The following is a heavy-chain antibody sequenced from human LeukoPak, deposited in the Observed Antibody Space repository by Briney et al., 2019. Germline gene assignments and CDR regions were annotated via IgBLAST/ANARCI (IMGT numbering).Heavy chain of an antibody. CDR1: GFTFSSYG. D-gene: IGHD3-10*01. V-gene: IGHV3-23*01. CDR3: AKSGSGSYSYYYYYMDV. J-gene: IGHJ6*03. Sequence: PGGSLRLSCAASGFTFSSYGMHWVRQAPGKGLEWVSAISGSGGSTYYADSVKGRFTISRDNSKNTLYLQMNSLRAEDTAVYYCAKSGSGSYSYYYYYMDVWGKGTTVTISS. CDR2: ISGSGGST.